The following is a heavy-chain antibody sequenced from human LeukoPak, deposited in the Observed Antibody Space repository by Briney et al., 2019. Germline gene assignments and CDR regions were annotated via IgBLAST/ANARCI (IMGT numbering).Heavy chain of an antibody. J-gene: IGHJ4*02. CDR2: IYHSGST. D-gene: IGHD3-22*01. CDR1: GGSISSSSYY. Sequence: SETLSLTCTVSGGSISSSSYYWGWIRQPPGKGLEWIGSIYHSGSTYYNPSLKSRVTISVDRSKNQFSLKLSSVTAADTAVYYCARGGSSGYPFDYWGQGTLVTVSS. V-gene: IGHV4-39*07. CDR3: ARGGSSGYPFDY.